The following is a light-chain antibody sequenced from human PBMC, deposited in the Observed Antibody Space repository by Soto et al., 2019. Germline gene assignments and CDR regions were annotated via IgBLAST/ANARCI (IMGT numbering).Light chain of an antibody. CDR1: QSVGTN. CDR3: QQLNYWPRIT. J-gene: IGKJ5*01. CDR2: GAS. V-gene: IGKV3-15*01. Sequence: DIVMTQSPGTLSVSPGEIATLSFRASQSVGTNLALYQQGPGQAPRLLVYGASTRASGIPPRFSGSGSGTDFTLTISSLQSEDFAVYYCQQLNYWPRITFGQGTRLEIK.